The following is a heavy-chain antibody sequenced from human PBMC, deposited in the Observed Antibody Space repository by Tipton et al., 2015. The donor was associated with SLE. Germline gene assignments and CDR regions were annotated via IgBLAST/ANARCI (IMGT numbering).Heavy chain of an antibody. J-gene: IGHJ4*02. CDR2: IYYSGST. D-gene: IGHD6-6*01. CDR3: ARVGERIAA. V-gene: IGHV4-59*12. CDR1: GGSISSYY. Sequence: TLSLTCTVSGGSISSYYWSWIRQPPGKGLEWIGSIYYSGSTYYNPSLKSRVTISVDTSKNQFSLKLSSVTAADTAVYYCARVGERIAAWGQGTLVTVSS.